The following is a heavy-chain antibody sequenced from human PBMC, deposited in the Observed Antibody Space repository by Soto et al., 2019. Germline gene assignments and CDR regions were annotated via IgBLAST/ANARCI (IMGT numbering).Heavy chain of an antibody. D-gene: IGHD3-10*01. Sequence: EVQLVESGGGLVQPGGSLRLSCAASGFTFSSYSMNWVRQAPGKGLEWVSYISSSSSTIYYADSVKGRFTISRDNAKNSRYLQMNSLRAEDTAVYYCARLGSGSYYPRLWFDPWGQGTLVTVSS. CDR3: ARLGSGSYYPRLWFDP. V-gene: IGHV3-48*01. CDR1: GFTFSSYS. J-gene: IGHJ5*02. CDR2: ISSSSSTI.